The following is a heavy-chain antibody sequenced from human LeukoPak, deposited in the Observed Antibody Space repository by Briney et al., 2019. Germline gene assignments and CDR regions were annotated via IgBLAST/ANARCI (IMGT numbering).Heavy chain of an antibody. CDR1: GGSISSSSYY. CDR2: IDGGGDST. D-gene: IGHD5-18*01. CDR3: AKDAGLLVDTGSLTY. J-gene: IGHJ4*02. V-gene: IGHV3-23*01. Sequence: PSETLSLTCTVSGGSISSSSYYWGWIRQPPGKGLEWVSAIDGGGDSTYYADSVKGRFTISRDNSKSTLYLQMNTLRAEDSALYYCAKDAGLLVDTGSLTYWGQGTLVTVSS.